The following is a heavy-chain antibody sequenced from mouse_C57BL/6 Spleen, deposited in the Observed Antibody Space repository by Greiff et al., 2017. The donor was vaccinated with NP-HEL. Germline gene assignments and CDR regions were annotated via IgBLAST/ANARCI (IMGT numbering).Heavy chain of an antibody. V-gene: IGHV1-9*01. J-gene: IGHJ3*01. Sequence: VQLQQSGAELMKPGASVKLSCKATGYTFTGYWIEWVKQRPGHGLEWIGEILPGSGNTNYNEKFKGKATFTADTSSNTAYMQLSSLTTEDSAIYYCARGHYGSSPAWFAYWGQGTLVTVSA. CDR3: ARGHYGSSPAWFAY. CDR1: GYTFTGYW. CDR2: ILPGSGNT. D-gene: IGHD1-1*01.